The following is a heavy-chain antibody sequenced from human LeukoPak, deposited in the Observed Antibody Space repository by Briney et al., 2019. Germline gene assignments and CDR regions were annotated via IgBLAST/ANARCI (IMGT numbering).Heavy chain of an antibody. J-gene: IGHJ5*02. CDR2: IYYSGST. V-gene: IGHV4-39*07. D-gene: IGHD6-13*01. CDR3: ARSGYSSSWYLYNWFNP. CDR1: GGSISSSSYY. Sequence: SETLSLTCTVSGGSISSSSYYWGWIRQPPGKGLEWIGSIYYSGSTYYNPSLKSRVTISVDTSKNQFSLKLSSVTAADTAVYYRARSGYSSSWYLYNWFNPWGQGTLVTVSS.